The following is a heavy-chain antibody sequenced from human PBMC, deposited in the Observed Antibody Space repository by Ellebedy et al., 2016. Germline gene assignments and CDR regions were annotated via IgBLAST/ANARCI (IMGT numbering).Heavy chain of an antibody. D-gene: IGHD4-17*01. Sequence: GGSLRLXXAASGFTFSSYAMHWVRQAPGKGLEWVAVISYDGSNKYYADSVKGRFTISRDNSKNTLYLQMNSLRAEDTAVYYCAREAGDYVYYYGMDVWGQGTTVTVSS. V-gene: IGHV3-30*14. J-gene: IGHJ6*02. CDR2: ISYDGSNK. CDR3: AREAGDYVYYYGMDV. CDR1: GFTFSSYA.